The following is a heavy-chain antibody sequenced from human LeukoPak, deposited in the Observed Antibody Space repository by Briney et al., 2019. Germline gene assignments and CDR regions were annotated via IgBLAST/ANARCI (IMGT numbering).Heavy chain of an antibody. CDR2: ISYDGSNK. V-gene: IGHV3-30-3*01. Sequence: GGSLRLSCAASGFTFSSYAMHWVRQAPGKGLEWVAVISYDGSNKYYADSAKGRFTISRDNSKNTLYLQMNSLRASDTAVYFCARGEFGYYSDYWGQGTLVTVSS. CDR1: GFTFSSYA. D-gene: IGHD3-16*01. J-gene: IGHJ4*02. CDR3: ARGEFGYYSDY.